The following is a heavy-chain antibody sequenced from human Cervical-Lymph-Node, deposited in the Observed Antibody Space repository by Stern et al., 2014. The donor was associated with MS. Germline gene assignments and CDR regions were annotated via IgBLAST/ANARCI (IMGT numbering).Heavy chain of an antibody. CDR3: TRVQREQRALDHFDP. CDR1: GFSFTTHY. CDR2: INPNSGTT. Sequence: QVQLVQSGAEVKKPGASVNVSCEASGFSFTTHYMHWIRQAPGEGLEWVGMINPNSGTTSYARQFQGRVIITRDTSTSTIYMELTGLRSEDTALYFCTRVQREQRALDHFDPWGQGTLVTVSS. J-gene: IGHJ5*02. D-gene: IGHD1/OR15-1a*01. V-gene: IGHV1-46*03.